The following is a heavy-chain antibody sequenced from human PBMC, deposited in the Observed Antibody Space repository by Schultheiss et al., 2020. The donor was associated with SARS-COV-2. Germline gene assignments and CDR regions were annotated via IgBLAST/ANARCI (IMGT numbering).Heavy chain of an antibody. V-gene: IGHV3-23*01. J-gene: IGHJ4*02. CDR3: ARDSWWSRESLVDY. CDR1: GFTFSSYD. Sequence: GGSLRLSCAASGFTFSSYDMHWVRQAPGKGLEWVSAISGSGGSTYYADSVKGRFTISRDNSKNTLYLQMNSLRAEDTAVYYCARDSWWSRESLVDYWGQGTLVTVSS. D-gene: IGHD2-15*01. CDR2: ISGSGGST.